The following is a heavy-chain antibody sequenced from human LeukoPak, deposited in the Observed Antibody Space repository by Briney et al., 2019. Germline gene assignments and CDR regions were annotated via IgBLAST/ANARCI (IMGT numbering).Heavy chain of an antibody. Sequence: TGGSLRLSCTASGLTFGNYSMSWVRQAPGKGLEWVSSISGSGYSTYYADSVKGRFTISRDNSKSTLFLQMNNLRAEDTAVYYCSKGPKNIVLAGSFDYWGQGTLLTVSS. J-gene: IGHJ4*02. V-gene: IGHV3-23*01. CDR3: SKGPKNIVLAGSFDY. CDR2: ISGSGYST. D-gene: IGHD6-19*01. CDR1: GLTFGNYS.